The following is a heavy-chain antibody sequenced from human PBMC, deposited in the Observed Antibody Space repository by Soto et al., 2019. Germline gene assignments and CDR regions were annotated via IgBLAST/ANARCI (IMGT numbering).Heavy chain of an antibody. Sequence: QVQLVQSGAEVKKPGASVKVSCKASGYTFTSYDINWVRQATGQGLEWMGWMKPHSGNTGYAQKFQGRVTMTKNTSISTAYMELSSLRSEDTAVYYCARDCSSTSCERYYGMDVWGQGTTVTVSS. V-gene: IGHV1-8*01. CDR2: MKPHSGNT. J-gene: IGHJ6*02. CDR3: ARDCSSTSCERYYGMDV. CDR1: GYTFTSYD. D-gene: IGHD2-2*01.